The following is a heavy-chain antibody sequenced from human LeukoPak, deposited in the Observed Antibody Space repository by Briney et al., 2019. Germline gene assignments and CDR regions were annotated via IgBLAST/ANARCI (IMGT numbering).Heavy chain of an antibody. D-gene: IGHD6-13*01. V-gene: IGHV3-48*03. J-gene: IGHJ4*02. CDR2: ISSSGATM. Sequence: GGSLRLSCAASGFIFSIHEMNWVRQAPGKGLQWISYISSSGATMYYADSVKGRFTISRDNTRNSLYLQMNNLRPEDTALYYCVTLKSSSWWIFDYWGQGALVSVPS. CDR1: GFIFSIHE. CDR3: VTLKSSSWWIFDY.